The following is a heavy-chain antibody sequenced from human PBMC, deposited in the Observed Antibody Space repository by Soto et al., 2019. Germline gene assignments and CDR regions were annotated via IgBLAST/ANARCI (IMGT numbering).Heavy chain of an antibody. J-gene: IGHJ4*02. V-gene: IGHV4-31*03. D-gene: IGHD3-22*01. CDR1: GGSISSGGYY. CDR2: IYYSGST. Sequence: QVQLQESGPGLVKPSQILSLTCTVSGGSISSGGYYWSWIRQHPGKGLEWIGYIYYSGSTYYNPSLKSRVTISVDTSKNQFSLKLSSVTAADTAVYYCAMGDDSSGLGRKHWGQGTLVTVSS. CDR3: AMGDDSSGLGRKH.